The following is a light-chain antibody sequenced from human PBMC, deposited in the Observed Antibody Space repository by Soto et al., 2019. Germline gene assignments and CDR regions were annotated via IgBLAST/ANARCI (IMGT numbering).Light chain of an antibody. Sequence: QSVLTQPPSASGSLGQSVTISCTGTSSDVGGYDYVSWYQQHPGKAPKLIIFQVTKRPSGVPDRYSGSHSGNTASLTVSGLQAEDEADYYCSSYAGSSTFFVFGTGTKVTVL. CDR3: SSYAGSSTFFV. J-gene: IGLJ1*01. CDR2: QVT. CDR1: SSDVGGYDY. V-gene: IGLV2-8*01.